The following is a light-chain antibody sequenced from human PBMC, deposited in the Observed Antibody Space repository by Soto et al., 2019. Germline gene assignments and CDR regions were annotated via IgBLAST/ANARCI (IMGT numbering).Light chain of an antibody. CDR2: WAS. CDR3: QQYYETPPT. CDR1: QSFLFGSSNKNY. V-gene: IGKV4-1*01. J-gene: IGKJ1*01. Sequence: VVMTQSPDSLAVSLGERATIDCKSSQSFLFGSSNKNYLAWYQQKPGQPPKLLIYWASTRESGVPDRFRGSGSGTDFTLTITSLQAEDAAVYYCQQYYETPPTFGQGTKVDIK.